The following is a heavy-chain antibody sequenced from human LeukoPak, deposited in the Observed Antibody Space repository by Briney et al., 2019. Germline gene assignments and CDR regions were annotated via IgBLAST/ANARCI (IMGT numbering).Heavy chain of an antibody. V-gene: IGHV3-23*01. J-gene: IGHJ4*02. CDR2: ITGSGGST. CDR3: AKDLAGCSDS. D-gene: IGHD2-8*01. Sequence: GGSLRLSCAASGFTFSSFPMTWVRLAPGKGLEWVSTITGSGGSTYYAESVKGRFTISRDNSKSTLYLQMNSLRGEDTALYYCAKDLAGCSDSWGQGTLVTVSS. CDR1: GFTFSSFP.